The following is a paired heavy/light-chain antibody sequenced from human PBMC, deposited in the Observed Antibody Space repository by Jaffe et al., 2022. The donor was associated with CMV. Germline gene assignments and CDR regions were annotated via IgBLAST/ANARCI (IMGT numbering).Light chain of an antibody. Sequence: EIVMTQSPATMSVSPGERATLSCRASQSVSSKLAWYQQKPGQAPRLLIHGASTRATGVPPRFSGTGSGTEFTLTISSLQSEDFAVYYCQQYYKWPPRTFGQGTRVEIK. J-gene: IGKJ1*01. CDR1: QSVSSK. V-gene: IGKV3-15*01. CDR2: GAS. CDR3: QQYYKWPPRT.
Heavy chain of an antibody. CDR1: GFTFSDYV. J-gene: IGHJ4*02. CDR2: IGGNDGTT. D-gene: IGHD2-15*01. Sequence: EVQLLESGGGLVQPGGSLRLSCAVSGFTFSDYVMTWVRQAPGEGLDWVSSIGGNDGTTYYSDSVKGRFTISRDNSKNMLYLQMNSLRAEDTAIYYCAKKSDINSYPYYLDYWGQGTLVTVSS. CDR3: AKKSDINSYPYYLDY. V-gene: IGHV3-23*01.